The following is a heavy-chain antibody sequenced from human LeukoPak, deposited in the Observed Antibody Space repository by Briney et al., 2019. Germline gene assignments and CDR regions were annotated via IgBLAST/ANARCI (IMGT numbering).Heavy chain of an antibody. CDR1: GFTFSDYY. CDR3: ARAGYCTNGVCPPHPAHYYYGMDV. D-gene: IGHD2-8*01. J-gene: IGHJ6*02. Sequence: PGGSLRLSCAASGFTFSDYYMSWIRQAPGKGLEWVSYISSSGSTIYYADSVKGRFTISRDNAKNSLYLQMNSLRAEDTAVYYCARAGYCTNGVCPPHPAHYYYGMDVWGQGTTVTVSS. CDR2: ISSSGSTI. V-gene: IGHV3-11*01.